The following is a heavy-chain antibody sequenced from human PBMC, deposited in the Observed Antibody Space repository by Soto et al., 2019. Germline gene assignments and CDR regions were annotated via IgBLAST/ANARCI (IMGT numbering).Heavy chain of an antibody. V-gene: IGHV3-23*01. CDR3: AKDLIAAAGMSEGIWAYYYYGMDV. CDR1: GFSFSSYA. J-gene: IGHJ6*02. Sequence: GGSLRLSCAASGFSFSSYAMSWVRQAPGKGLEWVSAISGSGGSTYYADSVKGRFTISRDNSKNTLYLQMNSLRAEDTAVYYCAKDLIAAAGMSEGIWAYYYYGMDVWGQGTTVTVSS. CDR2: ISGSGGST. D-gene: IGHD6-13*01.